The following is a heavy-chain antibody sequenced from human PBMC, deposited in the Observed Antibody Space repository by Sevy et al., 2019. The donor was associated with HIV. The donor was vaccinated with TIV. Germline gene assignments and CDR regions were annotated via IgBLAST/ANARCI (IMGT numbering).Heavy chain of an antibody. Sequence: ASLKVSCKASGYTFTSDYIHWVRQAPGQGLEWMGIINPSGGSTSYAQKFQGRVTMTRDTSTSTVYMELGSLRLEDTAVYYCAGDSDNYDILTGYYPFDYWGQGTLVTVSS. D-gene: IGHD3-9*01. V-gene: IGHV1-46*01. CDR2: INPSGGST. J-gene: IGHJ4*02. CDR3: AGDSDNYDILTGYYPFDY. CDR1: GYTFTSDY.